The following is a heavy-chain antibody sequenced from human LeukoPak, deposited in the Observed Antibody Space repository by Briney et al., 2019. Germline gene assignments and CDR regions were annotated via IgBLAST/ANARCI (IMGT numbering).Heavy chain of an antibody. Sequence: PGGSLRLSCAASGFTFSSYSMNWVRQAPGKGLEWVASISGNSDDIYHADSLKGRFTISRDNAKNALYLQINSLRVDDTAVYYCAQGRYDSSGYVSYWGQGTLVTVSS. CDR2: ISGNSDDI. V-gene: IGHV3-21*06. J-gene: IGHJ4*02. CDR3: AQGRYDSSGYVSY. CDR1: GFTFSSYS. D-gene: IGHD3-22*01.